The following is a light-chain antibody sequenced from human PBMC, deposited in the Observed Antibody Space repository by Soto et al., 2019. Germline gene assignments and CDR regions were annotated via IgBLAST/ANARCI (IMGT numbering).Light chain of an antibody. CDR1: QSISSW. V-gene: IGKV1-5*03. CDR2: KAS. Sequence: IQLTQSPSTLSASVGDRVTITCRASQSISSWLAWYQQKPGKAPKLLIYKASSLQSGVPSRFSGSGSGTEFTLTINSLHPDDFATYYCQQYNVYSRTFGQGTKVDIK. J-gene: IGKJ1*01. CDR3: QQYNVYSRT.